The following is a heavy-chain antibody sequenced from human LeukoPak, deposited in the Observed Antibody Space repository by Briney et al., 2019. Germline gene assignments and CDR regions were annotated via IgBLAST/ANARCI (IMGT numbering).Heavy chain of an antibody. J-gene: IGHJ5*02. CDR3: AREFSS. CDR1: GDSSSTYY. V-gene: IGHV4-4*07. CDR2: IYTSGST. Sequence: SETLSLTCTVSGDSSSTYYWSWIRQPAGKGLEWIWLIYTSGSTNYNPSLKSRVTMSIDTSKNQFSLKLSSVTAADTAVYYCAREFSSWGQGTLVTVSS.